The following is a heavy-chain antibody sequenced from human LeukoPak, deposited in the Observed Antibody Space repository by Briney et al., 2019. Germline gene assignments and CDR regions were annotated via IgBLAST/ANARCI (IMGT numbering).Heavy chain of an antibody. V-gene: IGHV3-21*01. CDR1: GFTFSSYS. J-gene: IGHJ4*02. CDR2: ISSRSSSI. Sequence: PGGSLRLSCAASGFTFSSYSMNWVRQAPGKGLEWVSSISSRSSSIYYADSVKGRFTISRDNAKNSLYLQVSSLRAEDTAVYYCARDRSDILTGYYSQPFDYWGQGTLVTVSS. CDR3: ARDRSDILTGYYSQPFDY. D-gene: IGHD3-9*01.